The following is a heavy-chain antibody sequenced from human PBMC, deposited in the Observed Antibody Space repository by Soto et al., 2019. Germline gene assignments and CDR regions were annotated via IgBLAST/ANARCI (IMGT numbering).Heavy chain of an antibody. Sequence: ASVKVSCKASGYTFTSYGISWVRQAPGQGLEWMGWISAYNGNTNYAQKLQGRVTMTTDTSTSTAYMELRSLRSDDTAVYYCARREVNGGWYQVVGFDYYYGMDVWGQGTTVTVSS. D-gene: IGHD6-19*01. V-gene: IGHV1-18*01. CDR1: GYTFTSYG. J-gene: IGHJ6*02. CDR2: ISAYNGNT. CDR3: ARREVNGGWYQVVGFDYYYGMDV.